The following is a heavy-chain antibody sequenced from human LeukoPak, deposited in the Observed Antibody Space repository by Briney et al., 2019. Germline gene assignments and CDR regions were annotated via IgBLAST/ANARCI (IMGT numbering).Heavy chain of an antibody. V-gene: IGHV3-21*01. D-gene: IGHD3-16*01. Sequence: PGGSLRLSCAASGFTFSSYSMNWVRQAPGKGLEWVSFISSSSSYIHYADSLKGRFTISRDNAKNSLYLQMNSLRAEDTAVYYCAKDLDDRNWGQGTLVTVSS. CDR2: ISSSSSYI. CDR3: AKDLDDRN. J-gene: IGHJ4*02. CDR1: GFTFSSYS.